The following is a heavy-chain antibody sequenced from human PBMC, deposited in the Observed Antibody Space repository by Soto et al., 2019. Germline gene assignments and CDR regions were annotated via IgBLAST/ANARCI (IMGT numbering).Heavy chain of an antibody. V-gene: IGHV4-59*12. CDR3: ARVVRFGEETSDNWFDP. CDR2: IYYSGST. J-gene: IGHJ5*02. Sequence: PSETLSLTCTVSGGSISSYYWSWIRQPPGKGLEWIGYIYYSGSTNYNPSLKSRVTISVDTSKNQFSLKLSSVTAADTAVYYCARVVRFGEETSDNWFDPWGKGTLVTVSS. D-gene: IGHD3-10*01. CDR1: GGSISSYY.